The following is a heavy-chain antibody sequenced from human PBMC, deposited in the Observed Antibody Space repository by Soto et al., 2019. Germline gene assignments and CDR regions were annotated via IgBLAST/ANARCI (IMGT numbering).Heavy chain of an antibody. J-gene: IGHJ5*02. CDR2: INHSGST. CDR1: GGSFSGYY. V-gene: IGHV4-34*01. CDR3: ARGSSNANNWFDP. D-gene: IGHD6-13*01. Sequence: SETLSLTCAVYGGSFSGYYWSWIRQPPGKGLEWIGEINHSGSTNYNPSLKSRVTISVDTSKNQLSLKLSSVTAADTAVYYCARGSSNANNWFDPWGQGTLVTVSS.